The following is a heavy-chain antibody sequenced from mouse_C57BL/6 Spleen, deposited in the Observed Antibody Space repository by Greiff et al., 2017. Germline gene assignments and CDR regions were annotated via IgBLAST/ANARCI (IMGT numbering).Heavy chain of an antibody. CDR1: GYTFTGYW. D-gene: IGHD2-1*01. J-gene: IGHJ4*01. V-gene: IGHV1-9*01. CDR3: ARDGGNYAGVYAMDY. CDR2: ILPGSGST. Sequence: QVQLQQSGAELMKPGASVKLSCKATGYTFTGYWIEWVKQRPGHGLEWIGEILPGSGSTNYNEKFKGKATFTADTSSNTAYMQLSSLTSEDSAVYYCARDGGNYAGVYAMDYWGQGTSVTVSS.